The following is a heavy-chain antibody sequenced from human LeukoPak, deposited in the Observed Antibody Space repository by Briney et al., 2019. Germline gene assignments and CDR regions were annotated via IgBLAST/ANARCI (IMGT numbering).Heavy chain of an antibody. V-gene: IGHV1-3*01. CDR3: ARGPHDYGDYYLDY. CDR2: INAGNGNT. D-gene: IGHD4-17*01. J-gene: IGHJ4*02. CDR1: GYTFTTYA. Sequence: GASVKVSCKASGYTFTTYAMHWVRQAPGQRLEWMGWINAGNGNTKYSQKFQDRVTITRDTSASTAYMELSSLRSEDTAVYYCARGPHDYGDYYLDYWGQGTLVTVSP.